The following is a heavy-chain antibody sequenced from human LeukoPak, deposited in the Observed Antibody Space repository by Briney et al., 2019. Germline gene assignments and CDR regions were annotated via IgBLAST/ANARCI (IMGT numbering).Heavy chain of an antibody. CDR2: ISHSGST. V-gene: IGHV4-30-2*01. CDR3: ARGRPPNMAFDI. D-gene: IGHD2-8*01. CDR1: GGSISSGGYS. J-gene: IGHJ3*02. Sequence: SETLSLTCAVSGGSISSGGYSWGWIRQPPGKGLEWIGHISHSGSTYYNPSLKSRVSISLDRSKNQFSLNLTSVSGADTAVYFCARGRPPNMAFDIWGQGTMVPVSS.